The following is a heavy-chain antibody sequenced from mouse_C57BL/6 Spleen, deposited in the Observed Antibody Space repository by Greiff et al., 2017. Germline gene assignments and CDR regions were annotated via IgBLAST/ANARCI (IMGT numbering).Heavy chain of an antibody. CDR1: GYTFTDHT. V-gene: IGHV1-78*01. J-gene: IGHJ2*01. Sequence: VKLVESDAELVKPGASVKISCKVSGYTFTDHTIHWMKQRPEQGLEWIGYIYPRDGSTKYNEKFKGKATLTADKSSSTAYMQLNSLTSEDSAVYFCARGYDYDGYYFDYWGQGTTLTVSS. CDR2: IYPRDGST. CDR3: ARGYDYDGYYFDY. D-gene: IGHD2-4*01.